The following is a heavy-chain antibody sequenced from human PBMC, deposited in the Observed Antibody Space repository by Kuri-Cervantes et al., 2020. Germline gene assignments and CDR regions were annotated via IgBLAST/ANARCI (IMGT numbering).Heavy chain of an antibody. CDR2: IYYSGST. J-gene: IGHJ6*02. Sequence: GSLRLSCTVSGGSISSSSYYWGWIRQPPGKGLEWIGSIYYSGSTYYNPSLKSRVTISVDTSKNQFSLKLSSVTAADTAVYYCARLFSGYDSTYYYYYDGMDVWGQGTRVTVSS. V-gene: IGHV4-39*07. CDR3: ARLFSGYDSTYYYYYDGMDV. D-gene: IGHD5-12*01. CDR1: GGSISSSSYY.